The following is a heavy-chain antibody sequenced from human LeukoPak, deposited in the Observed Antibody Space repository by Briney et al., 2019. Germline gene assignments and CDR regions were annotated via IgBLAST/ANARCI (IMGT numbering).Heavy chain of an antibody. CDR1: GFTFSGYG. V-gene: IGHV3-30*02. CDR3: ARGGDDIVVVPAAYYFDY. Sequence: GGSLRLSCAASGFTFSGYGMHWVRQAPGKGLEWVTFIRYDGSNKYYADSVKGRFTISRDNSKNTLYLQMNSLRAEDTAVYYCARGGDDIVVVPAAYYFDYWGQGTLVTVSS. D-gene: IGHD2-2*01. J-gene: IGHJ4*02. CDR2: IRYDGSNK.